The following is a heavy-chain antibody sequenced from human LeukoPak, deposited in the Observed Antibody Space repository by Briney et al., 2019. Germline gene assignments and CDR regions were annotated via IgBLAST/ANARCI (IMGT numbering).Heavy chain of an antibody. D-gene: IGHD5-24*01. CDR3: ARGMATIDGYYYYMDV. Sequence: GGSLRLSCAASGFTFSSYSMNWVRQAPGKGLEWVSSISSSSSYIYYADSMKGRFTISRDNAKNSLYLQMNSLRAEDTAVYYCARGMATIDGYYYYMDVWGKGTTVTVSS. J-gene: IGHJ6*03. CDR2: ISSSSSYI. V-gene: IGHV3-21*01. CDR1: GFTFSSYS.